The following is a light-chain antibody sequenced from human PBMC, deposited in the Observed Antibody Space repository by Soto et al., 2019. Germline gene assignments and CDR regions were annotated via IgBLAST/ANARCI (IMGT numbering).Light chain of an antibody. V-gene: IGLV2-14*01. CDR1: SSDVGGYNY. CDR2: EAS. Sequence: QSVLTQPASVSGSPGQSITISCTGTSSDVGGYNYVSWYQQHPGKAPKLMIYEASNRPSGVPGRFSGSKSGNTASLTISGLQAADEADYYCSLYTSENTYVFGTGTKVTVL. J-gene: IGLJ1*01. CDR3: SLYTSENTYV.